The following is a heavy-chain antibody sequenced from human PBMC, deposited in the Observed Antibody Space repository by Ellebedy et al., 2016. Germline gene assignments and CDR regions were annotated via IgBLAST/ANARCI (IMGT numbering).Heavy chain of an antibody. CDR3: ARDRGRRLCTGASCYGYHYYGMDV. J-gene: IGHJ6*02. CDR2: IGFNGNNR. V-gene: IGHV3-30-3*01. Sequence: GGSLRLXCSASDFDFSSSSMDWVRQAAGKGLEWVAVIGFNGNNRYYADFVKGRFTISRDNSKKMLYLEMTSLSPDDTAVYYCARDRGRRLCTGASCYGYHYYGMDVWGPGTTVIVSS. D-gene: IGHD2-8*02. CDR1: DFDFSSSS.